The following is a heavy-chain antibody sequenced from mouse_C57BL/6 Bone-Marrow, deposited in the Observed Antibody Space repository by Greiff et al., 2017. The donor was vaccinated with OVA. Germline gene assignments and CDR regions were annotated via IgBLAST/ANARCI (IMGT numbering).Heavy chain of an antibody. V-gene: IGHV1-76*01. J-gene: IGHJ4*01. CDR2: IYPGSGNT. CDR1: GYTFTDYY. Sequence: VQLQQSGAELVRPGASVKLSCKASGYTFTDYYINWVKQRPGQGLEWIARIYPGSGNTYYNEKFKGKATPTAEKSSSTAYMQLSSLTSEDSAVYFCAREGSMDYWGQGTSVTVSS. CDR3: AREGSMDY.